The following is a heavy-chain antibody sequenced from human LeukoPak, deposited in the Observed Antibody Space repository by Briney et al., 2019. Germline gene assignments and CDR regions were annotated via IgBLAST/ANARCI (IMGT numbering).Heavy chain of an antibody. CDR1: GFTFSSYA. J-gene: IGHJ4*02. V-gene: IGHV3-30*01. CDR2: ISYDGSNK. CDR3: ARAVGATDFDY. D-gene: IGHD1-26*01. Sequence: PGGSLRLSCAASGFTFSSYAMHWVRQAPGKGLEWVAVISYDGSNKYYADSVKGRFTISRDNSKNTLYLQMNSLRAEDTAVYYCARAVGATDFDYWGQGTLVTASS.